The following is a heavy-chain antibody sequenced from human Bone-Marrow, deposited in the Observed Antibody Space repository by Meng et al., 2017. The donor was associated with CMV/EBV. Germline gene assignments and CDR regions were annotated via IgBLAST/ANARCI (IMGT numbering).Heavy chain of an antibody. Sequence: SVKVSCKASGGTFSSYAISWVLQAPGQGLEWMGGIIPILGIANYAQKFQGRVTITADKSTSTAYMELSSLRSEDTAVYYCARDRVPRYCSSTSCPEIYWYFDLWGRGTLVTVSS. CDR2: IIPILGIA. CDR1: GGTFSSYA. V-gene: IGHV1-69*10. D-gene: IGHD2-2*01. J-gene: IGHJ2*01. CDR3: ARDRVPRYCSSTSCPEIYWYFDL.